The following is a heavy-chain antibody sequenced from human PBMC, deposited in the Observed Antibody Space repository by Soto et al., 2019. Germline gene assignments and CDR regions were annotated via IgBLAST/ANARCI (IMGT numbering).Heavy chain of an antibody. Sequence: EVQLLESGGGLVQPGGSLRFSCEASGFTFSAYARGWVRQAPGRGLEWVSTIHGGVGATHYADSVKGRFTISRDDSKNTLYAQMNSLRAEDTAVYYCAKFEGHPLEYWYLDFWGRGTLVTVSS. CDR3: AKFEGHPLEYWYLDF. J-gene: IGHJ2*01. D-gene: IGHD1-1*01. V-gene: IGHV3-23*01. CDR1: GFTFSAYA. CDR2: IHGGVGAT.